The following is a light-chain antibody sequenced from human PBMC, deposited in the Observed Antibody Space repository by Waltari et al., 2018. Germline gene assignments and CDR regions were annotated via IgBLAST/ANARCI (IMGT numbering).Light chain of an antibody. Sequence: EIVLTQSPATLSLSRVERATLSCRASQRVSSYLAWYQQKPAQAPRLLIYDASNRATGIPARFSGSGSGKDVTLTISSLEHEDFAVYYCQQRSNWPPGGTLGPGTKVDIK. CDR2: DAS. CDR3: QQRSNWPPGGT. V-gene: IGKV3-11*01. J-gene: IGKJ3*01. CDR1: QRVSSY.